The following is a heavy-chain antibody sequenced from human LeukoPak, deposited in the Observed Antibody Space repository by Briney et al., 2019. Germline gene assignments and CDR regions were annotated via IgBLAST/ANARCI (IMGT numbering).Heavy chain of an antibody. Sequence: PSETLSLTCTVSGGSISSSSYYWGWIRETPRKGLEWVSSISSSSSYIYYADSVKGRFTISRDNAKNSLYLQMNSLRAEDTAVYYCARDKTTYYYGSGSHQPDYWGQGTLVTVSS. CDR2: ISSSSSYI. D-gene: IGHD3-10*01. CDR3: ARDKTTYYYGSGSHQPDY. J-gene: IGHJ4*02. CDR1: GGSISSSS. V-gene: IGHV3-21*01.